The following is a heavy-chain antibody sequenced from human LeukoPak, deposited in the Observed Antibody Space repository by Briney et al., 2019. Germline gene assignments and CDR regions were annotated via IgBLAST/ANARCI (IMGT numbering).Heavy chain of an antibody. CDR3: ARHGYYDSSGYYRY. Sequence: SETLSLTCTVSGGSISSYYWSWIRQPPGKGLEWIGYIYYSGSTSYNPSLKSRVTISVDTSKNQFSLKLSSVTAAGTAVYYYARHGYYDSSGYYRYWGQGTLVTVSS. J-gene: IGHJ4*02. CDR1: GGSISSYY. V-gene: IGHV4-59*08. D-gene: IGHD3-22*01. CDR2: IYYSGST.